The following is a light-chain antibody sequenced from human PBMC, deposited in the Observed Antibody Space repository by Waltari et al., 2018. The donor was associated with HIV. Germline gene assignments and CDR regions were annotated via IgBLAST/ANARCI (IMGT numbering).Light chain of an antibody. CDR2: RTN. J-gene: IGLJ3*02. V-gene: IGLV1-47*01. CDR1: SSNIGSNY. Sequence: LTQPPSASGTPGQRVTISCSGSSSNIGSNYVYWYQQLPGTAPKLLIYRTNQRPSGVPDRFSGSKSGTSASLAITGLRSEDEADYYCAAWDDGLSGPVFGGGTKLTVL. CDR3: AAWDDGLSGPV.